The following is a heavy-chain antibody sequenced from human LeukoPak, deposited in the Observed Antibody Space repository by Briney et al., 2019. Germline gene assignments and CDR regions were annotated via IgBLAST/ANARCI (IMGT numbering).Heavy chain of an antibody. Sequence: PSETLSLTCTVSGGSISSGDYYWSWIRQPPGKGLEWIGYIYYSGSTYYNPSLKSRVTISVDTSKNQFSLKLSSVTAADTAVYYRARVSQLVPRAFDIWGQGTMVTVSS. CDR1: GGSISSGDYY. CDR2: IYYSGST. V-gene: IGHV4-30-4*01. CDR3: ARVSQLVPRAFDI. D-gene: IGHD6-13*01. J-gene: IGHJ3*02.